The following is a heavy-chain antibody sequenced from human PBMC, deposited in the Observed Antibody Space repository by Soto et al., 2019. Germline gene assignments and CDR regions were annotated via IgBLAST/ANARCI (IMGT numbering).Heavy chain of an antibody. Sequence: GGSLRLSCAASGFTFSSYAMSWVRQAPGKGLEWVSAISGSGGSTYYADSVKGRFTISRDNSKNTLYLQMNSLRAEDTAVYYCAKGRDFWSGYYEPDAFDIWGQGTMVTVSS. D-gene: IGHD3-3*01. V-gene: IGHV3-23*01. CDR2: ISGSGGST. CDR1: GFTFSSYA. CDR3: AKGRDFWSGYYEPDAFDI. J-gene: IGHJ3*02.